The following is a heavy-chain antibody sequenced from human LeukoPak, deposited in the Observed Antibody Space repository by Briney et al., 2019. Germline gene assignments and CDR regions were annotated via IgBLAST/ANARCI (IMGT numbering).Heavy chain of an antibody. Sequence: PGGSLRLSCAASGFTFSSYWVSWVRQAPGKGLEWVANIKQDGSEKYYVDSVKGRFTISRDNAKNSLYLQMNSLRAEDTAVYYCARVRGVMGAFDIWGQGTMVTVSS. D-gene: IGHD3-10*01. CDR2: IKQDGSEK. CDR1: GFTFSSYW. CDR3: ARVRGVMGAFDI. V-gene: IGHV3-7*01. J-gene: IGHJ3*02.